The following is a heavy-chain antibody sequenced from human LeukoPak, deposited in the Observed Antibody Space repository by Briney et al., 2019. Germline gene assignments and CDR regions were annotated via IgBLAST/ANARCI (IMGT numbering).Heavy chain of an antibody. V-gene: IGHV3-43*02. CDR2: IGGDGVNT. J-gene: IGHJ4*02. D-gene: IGHD6-13*01. CDR1: GFSFDASA. CDR3: AKDISDSRNWWQALDY. Sequence: GGSLRLSCAASGFSFDASAMHWVRQAPGKGLEWISVIGGDGVNTFYADSVKGRFTISRDNSKNSLYLQMNSLRSEDTAFYHCAKDISDSRNWWQALDYWGQGTLVTVSS.